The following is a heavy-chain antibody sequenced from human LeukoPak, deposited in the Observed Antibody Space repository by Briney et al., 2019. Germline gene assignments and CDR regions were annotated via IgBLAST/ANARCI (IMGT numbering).Heavy chain of an antibody. CDR2: ISSSGGTT. CDR1: GFTFSSYA. D-gene: IGHD5/OR15-5a*01. V-gene: IGHV3-23*01. Sequence: GGSLRLSCAASGFTFSSYAMTWVRQAPGKGLEWVSGISSSGGTTYHADSVKGRFTISRDNSKNTLFLQMNSLRAEDTAIYYCAKKVGLVSAPLYYFDVWGQGTLVTVSS. J-gene: IGHJ4*02. CDR3: AKKVGLVSAPLYYFDV.